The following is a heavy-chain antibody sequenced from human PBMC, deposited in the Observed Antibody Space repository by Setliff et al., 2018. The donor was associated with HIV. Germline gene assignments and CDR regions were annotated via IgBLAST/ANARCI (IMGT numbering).Heavy chain of an antibody. V-gene: IGHV1-2*06. D-gene: IGHD6-6*01. CDR1: GYTFTDYF. J-gene: IGHJ5*02. CDR2: INPKTGDT. CDR3: ARDWSMTSRESNWFDP. Sequence: ASVKVSCKASGYTFTDYFMHWVRQAPGQGLEWMGRINPKTGDTKYKHKFQGRVTMTRDASINTAYMELSSLTSDDTAVYYCARDWSMTSRESNWFDPWGQGTLVTVSS.